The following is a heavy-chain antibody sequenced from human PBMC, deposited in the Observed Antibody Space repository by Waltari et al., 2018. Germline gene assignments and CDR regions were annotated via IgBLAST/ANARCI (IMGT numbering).Heavy chain of an antibody. J-gene: IGHJ4*02. Sequence: QVQLQASGPALGRPSETRDPACAVSGYSISCGYYWGWIRQPPGKGLEWIGWIYHSGSTYYNPSLKSRVTISVDTSKNQFSLKLSSVTAADTAVYYCAREGSSGSYDYWGQGTLVTVSS. CDR3: AREGSSGSYDY. V-gene: IGHV4-38-2*02. CDR2: IYHSGST. CDR1: GYSISCGYY. D-gene: IGHD1-26*01.